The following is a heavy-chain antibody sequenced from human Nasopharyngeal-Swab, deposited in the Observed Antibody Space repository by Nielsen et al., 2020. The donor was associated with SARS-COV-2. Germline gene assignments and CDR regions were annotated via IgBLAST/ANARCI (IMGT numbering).Heavy chain of an antibody. V-gene: IGHV3-33*01. J-gene: IGHJ5*02. CDR2: IWYDGSNK. CDR3: ARDAYSSGWYGGWFDP. Sequence: LRLSCAASGFTFSSYGMHWVRQAPGKGLEWVAVIWYDGSNKYYADSVKGRFTISRDNSKNTLYLQMNSLRVEDTAVYYCARDAYSSGWYGGWFDPWGQGTLVTVSS. CDR1: GFTFSSYG. D-gene: IGHD6-19*01.